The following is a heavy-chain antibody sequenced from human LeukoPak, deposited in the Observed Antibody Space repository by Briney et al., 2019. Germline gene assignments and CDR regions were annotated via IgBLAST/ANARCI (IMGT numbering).Heavy chain of an antibody. CDR2: ISYDGSNK. J-gene: IGHJ4*02. Sequence: PGGSLRLSCAASGFTFSSYAMHWVRQAPGKGLEWVAVISYDGSNKYYADSVKGRFTISRDNSKNTLYLQMNSLRAEDTAVYYCAREPNIAAAGTFDYWGQGTLVTVSS. D-gene: IGHD6-13*01. CDR1: GFTFSSYA. CDR3: AREPNIAAAGTFDY. V-gene: IGHV3-30*04.